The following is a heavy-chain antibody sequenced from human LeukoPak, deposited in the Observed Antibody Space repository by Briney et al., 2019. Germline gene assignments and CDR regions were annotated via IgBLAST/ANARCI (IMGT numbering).Heavy chain of an antibody. CDR3: ARGLGVVRGVAKFDY. CDR1: GYTFTSYG. Sequence: GASVKVSCKASGYTFTSYGISWVRQAPGQGLEWMGWISAYNGNTNYAQMFQGRVTMTTGTSTSTAYMELRSLRSDDTAVYYCARGLGVVRGVAKFDYWGQGTLVTVSS. CDR2: ISAYNGNT. D-gene: IGHD3-10*01. J-gene: IGHJ4*02. V-gene: IGHV1-18*01.